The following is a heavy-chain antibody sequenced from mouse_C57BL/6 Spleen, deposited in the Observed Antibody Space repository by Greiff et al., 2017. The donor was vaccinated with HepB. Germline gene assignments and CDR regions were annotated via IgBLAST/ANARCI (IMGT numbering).Heavy chain of an antibody. D-gene: IGHD2-5*01. J-gene: IGHJ4*01. CDR3: APGTYYSKYGAMDY. Sequence: VQLQQSGPELVKPGASVKISCKASGYAFSSSWMNWVKQRPGKGLEWIGRIYPGDGDTNYNGKFKGKATLTADKSSSTAYMQLSSLTSEDSAVYFCAPGTYYSKYGAMDYWGQGTSVTVSS. CDR2: IYPGDGDT. CDR1: GYAFSSSW. V-gene: IGHV1-82*01.